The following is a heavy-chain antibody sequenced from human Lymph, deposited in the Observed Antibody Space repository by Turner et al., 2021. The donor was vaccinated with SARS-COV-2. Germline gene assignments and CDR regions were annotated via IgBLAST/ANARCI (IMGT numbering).Heavy chain of an antibody. D-gene: IGHD3-10*01. CDR2: ISYDGSNK. V-gene: IGHV3-30*04. Sequence: QVQLVESGGGVVQPGRSLRLSCAASGFTFSSYAMHWVRQAAGKWLEWVALISYDGSNKYYADSVKVRFTISRDNSKNTLYLQMNSLRAEDTAVYYCAREMGAGSDYWGQGTLVTFSS. J-gene: IGHJ4*02. CDR3: AREMGAGSDY. CDR1: GFTFSSYA.